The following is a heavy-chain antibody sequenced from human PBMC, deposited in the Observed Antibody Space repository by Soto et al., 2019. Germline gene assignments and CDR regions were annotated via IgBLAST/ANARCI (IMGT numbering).Heavy chain of an antibody. D-gene: IGHD2-2*01. CDR3: ARRIGGYCSTTSCYASYGMDV. V-gene: IGHV2-26*01. J-gene: IGHJ6*02. CDR1: GFSLSTSGMG. CDR2: IFSNDEK. Sequence: SGPTLVNPTQTFTLACTFSGFSLSTSGMGVGWIRQPPGKALEWLAHIFSNDEKSYSTSLKSRLTISKDTSKSQVVLTMTNMDPVDTATYYCARRIGGYCSTTSCYASYGMDVWGQGTTVTVSS.